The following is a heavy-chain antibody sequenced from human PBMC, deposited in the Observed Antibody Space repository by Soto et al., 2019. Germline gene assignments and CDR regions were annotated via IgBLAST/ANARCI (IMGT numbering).Heavy chain of an antibody. D-gene: IGHD3-22*01. CDR2: VSGSGGST. V-gene: IGHV3-23*01. CDR3: AKDSDFYDSSLYFDF. Sequence: EVHLLESGGGLVQPGGSLRLSCPASGFTFSNAMSWVRRAPGKGLEWVSAVSGSGGSTYYADSVKGRFTICRDNSKNPLFLQMNSLSAEDTAVYYCAKDSDFYDSSLYFDFWGQGTLVTVSS. J-gene: IGHJ4*02. CDR1: GFTFSNA.